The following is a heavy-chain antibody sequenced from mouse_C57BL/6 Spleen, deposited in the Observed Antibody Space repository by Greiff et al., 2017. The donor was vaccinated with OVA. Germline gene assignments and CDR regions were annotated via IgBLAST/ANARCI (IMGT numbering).Heavy chain of an antibody. CDR2: IHPNSGST. Sequence: QVQLQQPGAELVKPGASVKLSCKASGYTFTSYWMHWVKQRPGQGLEWIGMIHPNSGSTNYNEKFKSKATLTVDKSSSTAYMQLSSLTSEDSAVYYCARRDYYGSPSGFAYWGQGTLVTVSA. CDR1: GYTFTSYW. V-gene: IGHV1-64*01. J-gene: IGHJ3*01. D-gene: IGHD1-1*01. CDR3: ARRDYYGSPSGFAY.